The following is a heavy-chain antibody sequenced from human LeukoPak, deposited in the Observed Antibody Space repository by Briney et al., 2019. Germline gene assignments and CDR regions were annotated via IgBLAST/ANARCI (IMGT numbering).Heavy chain of an antibody. CDR3: ARPLTGTKGKGASSAMDV. V-gene: IGHV3-23*01. J-gene: IGHJ6*02. CDR1: GFTFSSYA. Sequence: PGGSLRLSCAASGFTFSSYAMSWVRQAPGKGLEWVSAISGSGGSTYYADSVKGRFTISRDNAKNSLDLQMNSLRAEDTAVCYCARPLTGTKGKGASSAMDVWGQGTTVTVSS. D-gene: IGHD1-7*01. CDR2: ISGSGGST.